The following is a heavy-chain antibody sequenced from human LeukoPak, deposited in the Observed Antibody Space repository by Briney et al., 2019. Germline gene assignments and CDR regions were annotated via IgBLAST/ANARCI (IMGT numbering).Heavy chain of an antibody. CDR2: FYYSGSP. D-gene: IGHD6-19*01. CDR1: GGPISSYF. CDR3: AGDRSGWPYWYVVL. Sequence: SETLSLTCSVSGGPISSYFGRWIRQPPAKGLEWVGYFYYSGSPHYKPSLKTRVTISVDTSKIQISLKLSSVAAADTAVYYCAGDRSGWPYWYVVLWGRGTVVTVSS. V-gene: IGHV4-59*12. J-gene: IGHJ2*01.